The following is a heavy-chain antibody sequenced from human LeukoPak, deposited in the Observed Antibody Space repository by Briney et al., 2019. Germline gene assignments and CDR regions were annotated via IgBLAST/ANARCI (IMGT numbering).Heavy chain of an antibody. J-gene: IGHJ6*02. Sequence: PGGSLRLSCAASGFTVSSNYMSWVRQAPGKGLEWVSVIYSGGSTYYADSVKGRFTISRDNSKNTLYLQMNSLRAEDTAVYYCARDEVPAARALYYYYGMDVWGQGTTVTVSS. CDR2: IYSGGST. CDR1: GFTVSSNY. D-gene: IGHD2-2*01. V-gene: IGHV3-66*01. CDR3: ARDEVPAARALYYYYGMDV.